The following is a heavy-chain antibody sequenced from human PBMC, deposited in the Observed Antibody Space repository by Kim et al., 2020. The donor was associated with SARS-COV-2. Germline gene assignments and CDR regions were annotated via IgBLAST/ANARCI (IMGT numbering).Heavy chain of an antibody. D-gene: IGHD6-13*01. CDR3: ARGIAAAGTDY. CDR2: T. J-gene: IGHJ4*02. Sequence: TNYAQKFQGRVTMTRDTAISTAYMELSRLRSDDTAVYYCARGIAAAGTDYWGQGTLVTVSS. V-gene: IGHV1-2*02.